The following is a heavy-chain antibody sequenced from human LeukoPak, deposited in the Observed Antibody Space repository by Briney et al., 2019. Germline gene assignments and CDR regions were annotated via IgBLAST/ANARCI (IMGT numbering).Heavy chain of an antibody. Sequence: GASVKVSCKAAGGTFSSYAISWVRRAPGQGREGMGGIIPIFGTANYAQKFQGRVTITADESTSTADMELSSLRSEDTAVYYCARRRGQQLALYYFDYWGQGTLVTVSS. CDR3: ARRRGQQLALYYFDY. V-gene: IGHV1-69*13. J-gene: IGHJ4*02. CDR2: IIPIFGTA. D-gene: IGHD6-13*01. CDR1: GGTFSSYA.